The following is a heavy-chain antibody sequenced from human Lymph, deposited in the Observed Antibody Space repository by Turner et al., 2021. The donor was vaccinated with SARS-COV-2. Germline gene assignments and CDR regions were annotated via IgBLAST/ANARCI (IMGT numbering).Heavy chain of an antibody. J-gene: IGHJ4*02. CDR2: ISSGSAHI. D-gene: IGHD6-13*01. Sequence: VQLVESGGGLGKPGGTLRFSCAAPGFPFDSYSMNWVRQAPGKGLEWVSSISSGSAHIFYAESVKGRFTISRDNAKKSLYLQMNSLKVEDTAVYYCARGRGSWYAGDYWGQGALVTVSS. V-gene: IGHV3-21*01. CDR1: GFPFDSYS. CDR3: ARGRGSWYAGDY.